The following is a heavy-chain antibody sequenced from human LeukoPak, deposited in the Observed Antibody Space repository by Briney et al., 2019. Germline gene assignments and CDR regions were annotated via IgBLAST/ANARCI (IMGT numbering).Heavy chain of an antibody. Sequence: PGGSLRLSCAASGFTVSSKYMSWVRQAPGKGLEWVSVIYSGGSTYYADSVKGRFTISRDNSRNTLYLQMNSLRAEDTAVYYCAREIRLLTGYPAYYFDYWGQGTLVTVSS. CDR1: GFTVSSKY. CDR2: IYSGGST. D-gene: IGHD3-9*01. CDR3: AREIRLLTGYPAYYFDY. J-gene: IGHJ4*02. V-gene: IGHV3-66*02.